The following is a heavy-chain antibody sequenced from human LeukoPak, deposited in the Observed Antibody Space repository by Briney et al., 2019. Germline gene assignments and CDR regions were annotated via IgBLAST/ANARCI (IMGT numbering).Heavy chain of an antibody. V-gene: IGHV3-33*08. CDR1: GFTFSNYA. Sequence: GGSLRLSCAASGFTFSNYAMHWVRQAPGKGLEWVAVIWYDGSNKYYADSVKGRFTISRDNSKNTLYLQMNSLRAEDTAVYYCAREYYDSYYYYGMDVWGQGTTVTVSS. CDR2: IWYDGSNK. CDR3: AREYYDSYYYYGMDV. J-gene: IGHJ6*02. D-gene: IGHD3-3*01.